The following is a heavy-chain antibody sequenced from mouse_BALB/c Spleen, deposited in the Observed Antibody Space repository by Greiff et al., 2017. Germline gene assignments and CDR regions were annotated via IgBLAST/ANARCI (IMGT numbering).Heavy chain of an antibody. CDR3: ARVRDYDYDGGFAY. V-gene: IGHV5-4*02. Sequence: DVKLVESGGGLVKPGGSLKLSCAASGFTFSDYYMYWVRQTPEKRLEWVATISDGGSYTYYPDSVKGRFTISRDNAKNNLYLQMSSLKSEDTAMYYCARVRDYDYDGGFAYWGQGTLVTVSA. CDR1: GFTFSDYY. D-gene: IGHD2-4*01. J-gene: IGHJ3*01. CDR2: ISDGGSYT.